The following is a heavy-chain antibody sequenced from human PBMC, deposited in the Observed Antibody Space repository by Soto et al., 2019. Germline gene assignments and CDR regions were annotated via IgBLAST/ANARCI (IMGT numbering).Heavy chain of an antibody. V-gene: IGHV3-15*01. CDR3: TTYYDILTGYYRGGYFDY. D-gene: IGHD3-9*01. Sequence: EVQLVESGGGLVKPGGSLRLSCAASGFTFSNAWMSWVRQAPGKGLEWVGRIKSKTDGGTTDYAAPVKGRFTISRDDSKNTLYLQMNSLKTEDTAVYYCTTYYDILTGYYRGGYFDYWGQGTLVTVSS. CDR1: GFTFSNAW. J-gene: IGHJ4*02. CDR2: IKSKTDGGTT.